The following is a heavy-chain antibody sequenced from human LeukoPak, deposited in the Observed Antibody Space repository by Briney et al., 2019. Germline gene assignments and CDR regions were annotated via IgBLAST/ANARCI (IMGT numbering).Heavy chain of an antibody. CDR1: GFTFSSYA. Sequence: GGSLRLSCAASGFTFSSYAMHWVRQAPGKGLEWVAVISYDRSNKYYADSVKGRFTISRDNSKNTLYLQMNRLRAEDTAVYYCARVICSGGSCRFDYWGQGTLVTVSS. CDR2: ISYDRSNK. D-gene: IGHD2-15*01. CDR3: ARVICSGGSCRFDY. J-gene: IGHJ4*02. V-gene: IGHV3-30*04.